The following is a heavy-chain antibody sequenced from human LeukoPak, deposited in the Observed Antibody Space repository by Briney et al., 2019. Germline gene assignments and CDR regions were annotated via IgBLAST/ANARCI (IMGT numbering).Heavy chain of an antibody. Sequence: GGSLRLSCAASGFKFEDYGMTWVRHVPGKGLEWVSGIGWNGGTIGYGDSVKGRFTISRDNAKNSLYLQMNNLRAEDTAVYYCARGKRYSGYEAYYYYMDVWGKGTTVTVSS. D-gene: IGHD5-12*01. CDR2: IGWNGGTI. CDR3: ARGKRYSGYEAYYYYMDV. CDR1: GFKFEDYG. J-gene: IGHJ6*03. V-gene: IGHV3-20*04.